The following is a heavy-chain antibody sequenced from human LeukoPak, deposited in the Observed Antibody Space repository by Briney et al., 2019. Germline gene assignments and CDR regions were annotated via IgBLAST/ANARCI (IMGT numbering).Heavy chain of an antibody. CDR3: ARDGLLRYCSGGSCYSDYYYGMDV. V-gene: IGHV3-21*04. J-gene: IGHJ6*02. Sequence: PGGSLRLSFAASGFTFSSYSMNWVPQAPGKGLEWVSSISSSSSYIYYADSVKGRFTISRDNSKNTLYLQMNSLRAEDTAVYYCARDGLLRYCSGGSCYSDYYYGMDVWGQGTTVTVSS. D-gene: IGHD2-15*01. CDR1: GFTFSSYS. CDR2: ISSSSSYI.